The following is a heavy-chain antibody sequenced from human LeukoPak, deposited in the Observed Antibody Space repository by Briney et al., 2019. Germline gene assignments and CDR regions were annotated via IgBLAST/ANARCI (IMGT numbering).Heavy chain of an antibody. V-gene: IGHV1-8*03. CDR3: ARGPPRDSSRPEDSNWFDP. Sequence: ASVKVSCKASGYTFTSYDINWVRQATGQGLEWMGWMNPNSGNTGYAQKFQGRVTITRNTSISTAYMELSRLRSDDTAVYYCARGPPRDSSRPEDSNWFDPWGQGTLVTVSS. D-gene: IGHD6-13*01. CDR2: MNPNSGNT. CDR1: GYTFTSYD. J-gene: IGHJ5*02.